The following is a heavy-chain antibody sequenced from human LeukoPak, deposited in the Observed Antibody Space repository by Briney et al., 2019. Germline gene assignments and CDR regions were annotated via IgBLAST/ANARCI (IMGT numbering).Heavy chain of an antibody. CDR2: IYYSGTT. Sequence: SETLSLTCTVSGGSISSSSYYWGWLRQPPGKGLEWFGSIYYSGTTYYNPSLNSRVTISVDTSKYQFSLKLSSVTAADTAVYYCARTGDIVVVPAAEDWGQGTLVTVSS. CDR1: GGSISSSSYY. D-gene: IGHD2-2*01. V-gene: IGHV4-39*01. J-gene: IGHJ4*02. CDR3: ARTGDIVVVPAAED.